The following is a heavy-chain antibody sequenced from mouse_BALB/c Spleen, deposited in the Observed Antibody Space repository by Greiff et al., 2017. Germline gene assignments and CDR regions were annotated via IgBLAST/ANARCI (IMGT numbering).Heavy chain of an antibody. D-gene: IGHD1-2*01. V-gene: IGHV1-7*01. CDR2: INPSTGYT. Sequence: VQLQQSGAELAKPGASVKMSCKASGYTFTSYWMHWVKQRPGQGLEWIGYINPSTGYTEYNQKFKDKATLTADKSSSTAYMQLSSLTSEDSAVYYCARDSLLRLDAMDYWGQGTSVTVSS. CDR1: GYTFTSYW. CDR3: ARDSLLRLDAMDY. J-gene: IGHJ4*01.